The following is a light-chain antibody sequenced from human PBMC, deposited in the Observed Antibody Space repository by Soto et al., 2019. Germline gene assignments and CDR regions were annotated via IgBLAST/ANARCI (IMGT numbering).Light chain of an antibody. V-gene: IGKV3-11*01. Sequence: EIVLTQSPATLSLSPGERATLSCRASQSVSSYLAWYQQKPGQAPRLLIYDASNRATGIPARFSGSGSGTDVTLTIISLEAEDFAVYYCRQRSNWPPWTFGQGTKVEIK. CDR2: DAS. CDR1: QSVSSY. CDR3: RQRSNWPPWT. J-gene: IGKJ1*01.